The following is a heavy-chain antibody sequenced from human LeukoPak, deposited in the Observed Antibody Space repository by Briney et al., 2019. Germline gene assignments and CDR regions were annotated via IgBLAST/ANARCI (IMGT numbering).Heavy chain of an antibody. V-gene: IGHV3-7*01. J-gene: IGHJ4*02. CDR1: GFTFSTYW. CDR3: ARERWLQPDY. CDR2: INDDGNDK. Sequence: GGSLRLSCAASGFTFSTYWMNWVRQAPGKGLEWVANINDDGNDKCYIDSVKGRFTISRDNAKSSLYLQMDSLRVEDTAVYYCARERWLQPDYWGQGTLVTVSS. D-gene: IGHD5-24*01.